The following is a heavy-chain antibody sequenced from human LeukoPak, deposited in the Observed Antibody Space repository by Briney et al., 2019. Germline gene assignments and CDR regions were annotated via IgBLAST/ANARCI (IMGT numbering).Heavy chain of an antibody. CDR1: GYTFTGYY. CDR3: ATGRYYYDSSGYHY. D-gene: IGHD3-22*01. J-gene: IGHJ4*02. CDR2: INPNSGGT. V-gene: IGHV1-2*06. Sequence: ASVKVSCKASGYTFTGYYMHWVRQAPGQGLEWMGRINPNSGGTNYAQKFQGRVTMTRDTSNSTAYMELSRLRSDDTAVYCCATGRYYYDSSGYHYWGQGTLVTVSS.